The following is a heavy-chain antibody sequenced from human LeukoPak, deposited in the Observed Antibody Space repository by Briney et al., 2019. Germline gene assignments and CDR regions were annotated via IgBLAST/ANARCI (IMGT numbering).Heavy chain of an antibody. Sequence: GGSLRLSCAASGFTFSSYSMNWVRQAPGKGLEWVSSISSSSSYIYYADSVKGRFIVSRDNSKNTLYLQMNSLRAEDTAIYYCAGLDPLDVWGKGTTVTVSS. CDR1: GFTFSSYS. D-gene: IGHD3-16*01. CDR3: AGLDPLDV. V-gene: IGHV3-21*04. J-gene: IGHJ6*03. CDR2: ISSSSSYI.